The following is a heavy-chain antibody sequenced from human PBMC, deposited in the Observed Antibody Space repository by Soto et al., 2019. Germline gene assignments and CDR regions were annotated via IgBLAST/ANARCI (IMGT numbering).Heavy chain of an antibody. CDR3: ARGSRGGYYFDY. V-gene: IGHV3-48*01. CDR2: ITISSNTI. D-gene: IGHD3-16*01. CDR1: GFSFSSYS. Sequence: EAHLVESGGGLVQPGGSLRLACAASGFSFSSYSMNWVRQAPGKGLEWVSYITISSNTIYYADSVKGRFTISRDNAKTSVFLQMNSLRAEDTAVYYCARGSRGGYYFDYWGQGSLITVSS. J-gene: IGHJ4*02.